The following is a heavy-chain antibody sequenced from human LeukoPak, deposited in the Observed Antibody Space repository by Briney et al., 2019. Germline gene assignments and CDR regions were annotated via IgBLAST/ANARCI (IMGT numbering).Heavy chain of an antibody. Sequence: PGGSLRLSCAASGFTFSSYAMSWVRQAPGKGLEWVSAISGSGGSTYYADSVKGRFTISRDNAKNSLYLQMNSLRAEDTAVYYCAREGVDYYDSSGYNYYYMDVWGKGTTVTVSS. V-gene: IGHV3-23*01. CDR2: ISGSGGST. D-gene: IGHD3-22*01. J-gene: IGHJ6*03. CDR3: AREGVDYYDSSGYNYYYMDV. CDR1: GFTFSSYA.